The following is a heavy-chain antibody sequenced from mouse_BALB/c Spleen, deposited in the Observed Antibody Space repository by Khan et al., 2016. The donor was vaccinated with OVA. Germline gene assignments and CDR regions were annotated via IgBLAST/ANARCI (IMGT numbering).Heavy chain of an antibody. CDR1: GYTFSSYW. CDR2: IFPGSVSN. J-gene: IGHJ3*01. CDR3: ASGGYGGFAY. D-gene: IGHD2-2*01. V-gene: IGHV1-9*01. Sequence: QMQLEESGGDLMKPGASVKISCKATGYTFSSYWIEWVKQRPGHGLEWIGQIFPGSVSNTYNETFKGKGTLTADTSSNTAYMQLSSLTSEDSTVYYCASGGYGGFAYWGQGTLVTVSA.